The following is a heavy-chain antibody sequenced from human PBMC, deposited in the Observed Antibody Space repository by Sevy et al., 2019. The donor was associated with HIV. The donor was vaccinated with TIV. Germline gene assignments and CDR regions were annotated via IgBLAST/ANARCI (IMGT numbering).Heavy chain of an antibody. CDR1: GGSINSGGYS. V-gene: IGHV4-30-2*01. CDR3: ARGRVGESSSWYGAFDV. J-gene: IGHJ3*01. Sequence: SETLSLTCAVSGGSINSGGYSWSWIRQPPGKGLEWIGYIFQSGATYYLPSLQSGFSISVDMSKNQFSLNLRSVTAADTAVYYCARGRVGESSSWYGAFDVWGQGTMVTVSS. CDR2: IFQSGAT. D-gene: IGHD6-13*01.